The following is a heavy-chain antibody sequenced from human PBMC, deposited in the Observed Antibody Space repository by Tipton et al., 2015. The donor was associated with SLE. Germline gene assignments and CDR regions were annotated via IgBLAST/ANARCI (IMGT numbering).Heavy chain of an antibody. V-gene: IGHV4-34*01. Sequence: TLSLTCAVYGGSFSGFYWSWIRQPPGKGLEWIGEFNHGGGTTYNPSLKSRVTISIDTSKYQFSLRLTSVTAADTAVYYCARVDGATGRDSWGQGTLVTVSS. CDR1: GGSFSGFY. CDR3: ARVDGATGRDS. J-gene: IGHJ4*02. D-gene: IGHD5-12*01. CDR2: FNHGGGT.